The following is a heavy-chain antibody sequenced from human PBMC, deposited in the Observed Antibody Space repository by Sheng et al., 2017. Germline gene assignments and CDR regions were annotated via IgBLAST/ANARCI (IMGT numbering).Heavy chain of an antibody. CDR1: GFTVNSNY. CDR3: ARGQSDPQSLGAFDI. D-gene: IGHD3-10*01. Sequence: EVQLVESGGGLVQPGGSLRLSCAASGFTVNSNYMTWVRQAPGKGLECVSVIYSGGNTYYADSVKGRFTISRDNSKNTLYLQMNSLRAEDTAVYYCARGQSDPQSLGAFDIWGQGTMVTVSS. V-gene: IGHV3-66*01. CDR2: IYSGGNT. J-gene: IGHJ3*02.